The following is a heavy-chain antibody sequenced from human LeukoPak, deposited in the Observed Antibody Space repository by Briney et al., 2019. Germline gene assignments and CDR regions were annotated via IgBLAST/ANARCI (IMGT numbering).Heavy chain of an antibody. CDR1: GFIFSIYG. Sequence: GGSLRLSCAASGFIFSIYGMHWVRQAPGKGLEWVAFIRYDGSNEYYADSVKGRFTISRDNSKNTLFLQMNSLRAEDTAVFYCARVYEGTDYWGQGTLVTVSS. V-gene: IGHV3-30*02. CDR3: ARVYEGTDY. J-gene: IGHJ4*02. D-gene: IGHD2/OR15-2a*01. CDR2: IRYDGSNE.